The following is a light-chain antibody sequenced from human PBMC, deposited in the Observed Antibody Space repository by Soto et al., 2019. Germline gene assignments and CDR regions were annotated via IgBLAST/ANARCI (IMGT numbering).Light chain of an antibody. Sequence: QSVLTQPPSASGTPGQRVTISCSGTNSNIGSSFVYWYQHLPGTTPKLLVFSYNQRPSGVPDRFSGSKSGSSASLAISGLRSEDEADYYCATWDDSLSGWVFGGGTKLTFL. V-gene: IGLV1-47*02. J-gene: IGLJ3*02. CDR2: SYN. CDR1: NSNIGSSF. CDR3: ATWDDSLSGWV.